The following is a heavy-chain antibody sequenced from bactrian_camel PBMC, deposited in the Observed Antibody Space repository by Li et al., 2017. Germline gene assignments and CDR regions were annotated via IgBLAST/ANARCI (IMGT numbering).Heavy chain of an antibody. V-gene: IGHV3S67*01. D-gene: IGHD1*01. J-gene: IGHJ4*01. Sequence: DVQLVESGGGLVQPGGSLRLSCAASGFTFSSYVMSWVRLAPGKERELVSVINSDGTTVYAESVKGRFTISIDNSKNTLYLQMNSLRADDSAMYYCAIGLFADFGLGLGTQVTVS. CDR2: INSDGTT. CDR1: GFTFSSYV.